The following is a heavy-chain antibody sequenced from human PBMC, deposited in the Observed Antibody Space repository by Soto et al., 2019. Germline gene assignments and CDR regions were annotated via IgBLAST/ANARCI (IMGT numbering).Heavy chain of an antibody. J-gene: IGHJ6*02. Sequence: ASVKVSCKASGYTFTSYGISWVRQAPGQRLEWMGWINAGNGNTKYSQKFQGRVTITRDTSASTAYMELSSLRSEDTAVYYCARRIAAAGSPVYYYYYGMDVWGQGTTVTVSS. V-gene: IGHV1-3*01. CDR3: ARRIAAAGSPVYYYYYGMDV. D-gene: IGHD6-13*01. CDR2: INAGNGNT. CDR1: GYTFTSYG.